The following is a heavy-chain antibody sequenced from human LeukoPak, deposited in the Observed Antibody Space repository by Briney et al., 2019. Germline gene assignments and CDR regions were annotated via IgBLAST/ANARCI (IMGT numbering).Heavy chain of an antibody. CDR1: GFTFSDYY. J-gene: IGHJ3*02. D-gene: IGHD3-22*01. V-gene: IGHV3-11*01. CDR3: AKDPQGIVVVITPPLGAFDI. CDR2: ISSSGSTI. Sequence: GGSLRLSCAASGFTFSDYYMSWIRQAPGKGLEWVSYISSSGSTIYYADSVKGRFTISRDNAKNSLYLQMNSLRAEDTAVYYCAKDPQGIVVVITPPLGAFDIWGQGTMVTVSS.